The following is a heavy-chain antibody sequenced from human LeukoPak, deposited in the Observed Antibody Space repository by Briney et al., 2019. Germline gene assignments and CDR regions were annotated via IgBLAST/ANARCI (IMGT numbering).Heavy chain of an antibody. D-gene: IGHD2-15*01. CDR1: GYTFIDYY. Sequence: ASVKDSCKASGYTFIDYYIHWVRQAPGQGLEWMGRIIPILGIANYAQKFQGRVTITADKSTSTAYMELSSLRSEDTAVYYCARDECSGGSCHRGNYYGMDVWGQGTTVTVSS. CDR2: IIPILGIA. J-gene: IGHJ6*02. CDR3: ARDECSGGSCHRGNYYGMDV. V-gene: IGHV1-69*04.